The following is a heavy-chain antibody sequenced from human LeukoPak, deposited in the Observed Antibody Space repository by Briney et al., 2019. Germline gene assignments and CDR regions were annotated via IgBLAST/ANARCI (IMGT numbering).Heavy chain of an antibody. D-gene: IGHD2-2*01. V-gene: IGHV3-53*01. CDR1: GFTVSSNY. CDR3: ARVSKIVVVPAASPEYYYMDV. J-gene: IGHJ6*03. CDR2: IYSGGST. Sequence: PGGSLRLSCAASGFTVSSNYMSWVRQAPGKGLEWVSVIYSGGSTYYADSVRGRFTISRDNSKNTLYLQMNSLRAEDTAVYYCARVSKIVVVPAASPEYYYMDVWGKGTTVTVSS.